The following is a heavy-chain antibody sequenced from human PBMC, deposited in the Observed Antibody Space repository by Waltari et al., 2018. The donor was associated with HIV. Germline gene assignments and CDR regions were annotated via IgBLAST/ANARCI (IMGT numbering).Heavy chain of an antibody. Sequence: QVQLQESGPGLLKPSETLSLTCSVSGDSMTSYYWAWLRQPPGTGLEWIGYIYSSGSASYSPSLQSRLTISVDTSKNQFSLKLSSVTAADTAVYYCARYGSGHRHFGYWGQGTLVIVSS. D-gene: IGHD3-10*01. CDR1: GDSMTSYY. V-gene: IGHV4-59*01. J-gene: IGHJ4*02. CDR3: ARYGSGHRHFGY. CDR2: IYSSGSA.